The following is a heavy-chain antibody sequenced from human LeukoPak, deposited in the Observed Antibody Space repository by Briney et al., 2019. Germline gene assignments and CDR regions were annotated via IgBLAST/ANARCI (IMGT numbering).Heavy chain of an antibody. V-gene: IGHV1-18*01. CDR3: ARDDYSNSPFDY. D-gene: IGHD4-11*01. J-gene: IGHJ4*02. CDR2: ISAYNGNT. CDR1: GYTFTSYA. Sequence: ASVKVSCKASGYTFTSYAMNWVRQAPGQGLEWMGWISAYNGNTNYAQKLQGRVTMTTDTSTSTAYMELRSLRSDDTAVYYCARDDYSNSPFDYWGQGTLVTVSS.